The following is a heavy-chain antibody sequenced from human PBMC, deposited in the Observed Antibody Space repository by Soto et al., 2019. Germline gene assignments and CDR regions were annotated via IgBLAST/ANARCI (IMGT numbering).Heavy chain of an antibody. CDR3: AKAPSVAATPESWGY. D-gene: IGHD2-15*01. CDR2: ISGSGGTI. Sequence: EVQLLESGGGLVQPGGSLRVSCAAAGFTFSNHAMSWVRQAPGKGLEWVSTISGSGGTIYYADSVKGRFTISRDNSKNTLYLQMNSLRAEDTAVYYCAKAPSVAATPESWGYWGQGTLVTVSS. V-gene: IGHV3-23*01. CDR1: GFTFSNHA. J-gene: IGHJ4*02.